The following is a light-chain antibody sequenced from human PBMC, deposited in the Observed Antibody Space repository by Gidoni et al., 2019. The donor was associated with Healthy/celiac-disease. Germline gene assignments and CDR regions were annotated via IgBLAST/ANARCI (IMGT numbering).Light chain of an antibody. V-gene: IGKV3-15*01. Sequence: EIVMTQSPATLSVSPGERATLSCRASQSISSNLAWYQQKPGQAPRLLMYGASTRATGIPARFSGSGSGTEFTLTISSLQAEDFAVYYCQQYNNWPPDPFGPGTKVEIK. CDR3: QQYNNWPPDP. CDR1: QSISSN. J-gene: IGKJ3*01. CDR2: GAS.